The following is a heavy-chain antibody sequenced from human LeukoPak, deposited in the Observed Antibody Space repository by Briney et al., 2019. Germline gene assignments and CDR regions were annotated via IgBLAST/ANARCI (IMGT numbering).Heavy chain of an antibody. Sequence: ASVKASCKASGYTFTSYGISWVRQAPGQGLEWMGWISAYNGNTNYAQKLQGRVTMTTDTSTSTAYMELRSLRSDDTAVYYCARAEYYYDSSGYWNWFDPWGQGTLVTVSS. D-gene: IGHD3-22*01. J-gene: IGHJ5*02. CDR1: GYTFTSYG. CDR2: ISAYNGNT. CDR3: ARAEYYYDSSGYWNWFDP. V-gene: IGHV1-18*01.